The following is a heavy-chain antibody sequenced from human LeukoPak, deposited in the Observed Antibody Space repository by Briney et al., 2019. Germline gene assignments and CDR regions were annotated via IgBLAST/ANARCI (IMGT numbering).Heavy chain of an antibody. Sequence: PGGSLRLSCAAPGFTFSSYWMHWVRQAPGKGLEWVSRINSDGSSTSYADSVKGRFTISRDNAKNTLYLQMNSLRAEDTAVYYCSRGEMVRAFDIWGQGTMVTVSS. J-gene: IGHJ3*02. D-gene: IGHD3-10*01. CDR1: GFTFSSYW. CDR2: INSDGSST. CDR3: SRGEMVRAFDI. V-gene: IGHV3-74*01.